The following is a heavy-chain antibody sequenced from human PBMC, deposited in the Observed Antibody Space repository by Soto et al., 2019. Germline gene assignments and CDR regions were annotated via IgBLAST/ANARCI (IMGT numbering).Heavy chain of an antibody. Sequence: ASVKVSCKASGYTFTSYGIHWVRQAPGQRREWMGWINAANGDTKYSPKFQGRVTITRDTSASTAYMELSSLSSEDTAVYYCVRRHVSATGIDWFDPWGQGTLVTVSS. CDR1: GYTFTSYG. J-gene: IGHJ5*02. CDR3: VRRHVSATGIDWFDP. CDR2: INAANGDT. D-gene: IGHD6-13*01. V-gene: IGHV1-3*01.